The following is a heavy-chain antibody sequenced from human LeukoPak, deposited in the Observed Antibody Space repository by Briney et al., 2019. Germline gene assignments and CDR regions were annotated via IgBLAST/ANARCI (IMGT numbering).Heavy chain of an antibody. CDR3: AREPYYDILTGYYSG. J-gene: IGHJ4*02. CDR1: GFTFSSYA. CDR2: ISYDGSNK. V-gene: IGHV3-30-3*01. Sequence: GRSLRLSCAASGFTFSSYAMHWVRQAPGKGLEWVAVISYDGSNKYYADSVKGRFTISRDNSKNTLYLQMNSLRAEDTAVYYCAREPYYDILTGYYSGWGQGTLVTVSS. D-gene: IGHD3-9*01.